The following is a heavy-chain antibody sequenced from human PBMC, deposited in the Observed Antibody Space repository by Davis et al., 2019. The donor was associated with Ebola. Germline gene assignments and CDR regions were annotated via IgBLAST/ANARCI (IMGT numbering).Heavy chain of an antibody. V-gene: IGHV3-30*03. Sequence: GGSLRLSCAASGFTFSSYGMHWVRQAPGKGLEWVAVISYDGSNKYYADSVKGRFTISRDNSKNTLYLQMNSLRAEDTAVYYCAREAYYYDSSGYYSHFDYWGQGTLVTVSS. CDR3: AREAYYYDSSGYYSHFDY. J-gene: IGHJ4*02. D-gene: IGHD3-22*01. CDR2: ISYDGSNK. CDR1: GFTFSSYG.